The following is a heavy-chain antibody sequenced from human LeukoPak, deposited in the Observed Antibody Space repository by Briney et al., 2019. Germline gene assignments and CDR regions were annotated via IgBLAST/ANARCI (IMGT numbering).Heavy chain of an antibody. V-gene: IGHV3-74*01. CDR2: INPDGSST. CDR1: GFTLSSYW. CDR3: ARVYGSSWYDY. D-gene: IGHD6-13*01. Sequence: GGSLRLSCATSGFTLSSYWMHWVRQAPGKGLVWVSRINPDGSSTSYADSVKGRFTTSRDNAKNTLYLQMNSLGAEDTAVYYCARVYGSSWYDYWGQGTLVTVSS. J-gene: IGHJ4*02.